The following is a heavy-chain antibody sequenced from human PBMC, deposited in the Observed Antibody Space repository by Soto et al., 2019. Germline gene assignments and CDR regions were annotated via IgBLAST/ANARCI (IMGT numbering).Heavy chain of an antibody. D-gene: IGHD2-15*01. Sequence: PGGSLRLSRAASGFTFSSYSINWVRQAPGKGLEWVSSISSSNSYIYYADSVKGRFTISRDNAKNSLYLQMNRLRAEDTAVYYCARDSMACSGDRRYLLAVWGQGTTDTVSS. CDR1: GFTFSSYS. CDR2: ISSSNSYI. V-gene: IGHV3-21*01. CDR3: ARDSMACSGDRRYLLAV. J-gene: IGHJ6*02.